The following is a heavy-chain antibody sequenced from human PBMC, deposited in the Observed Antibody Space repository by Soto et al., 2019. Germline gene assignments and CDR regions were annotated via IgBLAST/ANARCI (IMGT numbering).Heavy chain of an antibody. CDR1: GYTFTSYD. J-gene: IGHJ3*02. V-gene: IGHV1-8*01. CDR3: ARGLYYDSSGSDDAFDI. D-gene: IGHD3-22*01. Sequence: QVHLVQSGAEVKKPGASVKVSCKASGYTFTSYDINWVRQATGQGLEWMGWMNPNSGNTGYTQKFQGRVTMARTTSISTADMELSSLRSEDTAVYYCARGLYYDSSGSDDAFDIWGQGTMVTVSS. CDR2: MNPNSGNT.